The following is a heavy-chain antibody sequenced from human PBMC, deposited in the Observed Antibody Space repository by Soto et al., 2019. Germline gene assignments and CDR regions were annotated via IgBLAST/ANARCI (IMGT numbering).Heavy chain of an antibody. D-gene: IGHD3-10*01. CDR2: ISGYNGNT. CDR3: AREVQAAYYYYGMDV. J-gene: IGHJ6*02. CDR1: GYTFTNYG. V-gene: IGHV1-18*01. Sequence: QVQVVQSGDEVKKPGASVKVSCKASGYTFTNYGFSWVRQAPGQGLEWMGWISGYNGNTKYAEKFQGRVTMTTDTSTSTALIELRSLRSEDTAVYYCAREVQAAYYYYGMDVWGQGTAVTVSS.